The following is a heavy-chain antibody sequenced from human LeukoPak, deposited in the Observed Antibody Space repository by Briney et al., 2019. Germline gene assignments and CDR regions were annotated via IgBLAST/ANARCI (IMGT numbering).Heavy chain of an antibody. Sequence: SETLSLTCTVSGGSISSYYWSWIRQPPGKGLEWIGEINHSGSTNYNPSLKSRVTISVDTSKNQFSLKLSSVTAADTAVYYCARLVSGYSGYDQYYYYYMDVWGKGTTVTISS. J-gene: IGHJ6*03. CDR2: INHSGST. D-gene: IGHD5-12*01. CDR3: ARLVSGYSGYDQYYYYYMDV. V-gene: IGHV4-34*01. CDR1: GGSISSYY.